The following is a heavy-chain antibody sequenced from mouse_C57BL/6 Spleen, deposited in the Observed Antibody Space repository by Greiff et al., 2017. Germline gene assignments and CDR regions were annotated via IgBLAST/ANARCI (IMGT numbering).Heavy chain of an antibody. CDR2: IDPSDSET. D-gene: IGHD1-1*01. Sequence: VQLQQSGAELVRPGSSVKLSCKASGYTFTSYWMHWVKQRPIQGLEWIGNIDPSDSETHYNQKFKDKATLTVDKSSSTAYMQLSSLTSEDSAVYYCARGITTVVEGYFDVWGTGTTVTVSS. CDR1: GYTFTSYW. CDR3: ARGITTVVEGYFDV. V-gene: IGHV1-52*01. J-gene: IGHJ1*03.